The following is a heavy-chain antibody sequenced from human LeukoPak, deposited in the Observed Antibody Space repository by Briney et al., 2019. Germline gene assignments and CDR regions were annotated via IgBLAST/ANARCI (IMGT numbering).Heavy chain of an antibody. CDR2: ISGSGGRT. J-gene: IGHJ4*02. V-gene: IGHV3-23*01. CDR3: AKDQYDYSRLQFFDY. Sequence: PGGSLRLSCAASGFTFSSYAMSWVRQAPGKGLEWVSGISGSGGRTYYADSVKGRFTISRDNSKNTLYLQMNSLRAEDTAVYYCAKDQYDYSRLQFFDYWGQGTLVTVSS. CDR1: GFTFSSYA. D-gene: IGHD4-11*01.